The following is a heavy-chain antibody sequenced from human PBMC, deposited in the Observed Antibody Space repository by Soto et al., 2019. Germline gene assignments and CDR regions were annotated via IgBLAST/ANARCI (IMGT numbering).Heavy chain of an antibody. Sequence: ASVKVSCKASGYTFTGYYMHWVRQAPGQGLEWMGWINPNSGGTNYAQKFQGWVTMTRDTSISTAYMELSRLRSDDTAVYYCARDPYCSSTSCPSTPSGWFDPWGQGTLVTVSS. V-gene: IGHV1-2*04. CDR1: GYTFTGYY. D-gene: IGHD2-2*01. J-gene: IGHJ5*02. CDR3: ARDPYCSSTSCPSTPSGWFDP. CDR2: INPNSGGT.